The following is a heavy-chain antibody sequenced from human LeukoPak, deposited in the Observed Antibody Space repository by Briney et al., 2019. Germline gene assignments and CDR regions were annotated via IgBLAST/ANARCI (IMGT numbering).Heavy chain of an antibody. V-gene: IGHV5-51*01. CDR2: IYPGDSDT. Sequence: GGALKISFKGSGYRFTSYWIGWVRRRPGKGLEWMGIIYPGDSDTRYSPSFQGQVTISADKSITIAYLQWSSLKASDTAMYYCARSGGYSHGWPFDYWGQGTLVTVSS. D-gene: IGHD5-18*01. J-gene: IGHJ4*02. CDR1: GYRFTSYW. CDR3: ARSGGYSHGWPFDY.